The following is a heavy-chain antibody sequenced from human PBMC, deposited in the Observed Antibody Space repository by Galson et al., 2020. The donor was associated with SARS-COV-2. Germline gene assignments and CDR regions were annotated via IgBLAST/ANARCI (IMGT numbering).Heavy chain of an antibody. D-gene: IGHD3-3*01. CDR3: ARVLIRITIFGVAPFDP. J-gene: IGHJ5*02. Sequence: ASVKVSCKASGYSFTSYGISWVRQAPGQGLEWMGWVSGYNGNTHYAQQFQGRITMTTDTSTNTAYMELRTLRSDDTAVYYCARVLIRITIFGVAPFDPWGQGTLVTVSS. V-gene: IGHV1-18*01. CDR2: VSGYNGNT. CDR1: GYSFTSYG.